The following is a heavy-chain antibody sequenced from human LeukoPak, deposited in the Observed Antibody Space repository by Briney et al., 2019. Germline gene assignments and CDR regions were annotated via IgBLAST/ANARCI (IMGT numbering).Heavy chain of an antibody. D-gene: IGHD3-10*01. CDR1: GFTFSSYN. Sequence: GGSLRLSCAASGFTFSSYNMNWLRQAPGKGLEWVSSISHGSGSIYYADSVKGRFTISRDNSYNTLYLQMNSLRAEDTAVYYCAKFLWFGTPLFHCEFDYWGQGTLVTVSS. CDR2: ISHGSGSI. V-gene: IGHV3-23*01. J-gene: IGHJ4*02. CDR3: AKFLWFGTPLFHCEFDY.